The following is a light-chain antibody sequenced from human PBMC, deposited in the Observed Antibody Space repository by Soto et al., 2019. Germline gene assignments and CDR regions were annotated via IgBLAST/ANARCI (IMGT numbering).Light chain of an antibody. CDR1: QSVSGSY. CDR2: GAS. J-gene: IGKJ1*01. CDR3: QQYNNWPS. V-gene: IGKV3-15*01. Sequence: IVLTQSPGTVSLSPGERATLSCRASQSVSGSYLAWYQQKPGQAPRLLIYGASTRATGIPARFSGSGSGTEFTLTISSLQSEDFAVYYCQQYNNWPSFGQGTKVDIK.